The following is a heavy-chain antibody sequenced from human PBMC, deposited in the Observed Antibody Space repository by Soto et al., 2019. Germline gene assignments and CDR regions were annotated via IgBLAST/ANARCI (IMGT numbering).Heavy chain of an antibody. CDR2: FYTSGST. CDR1: GGSISSYY. D-gene: IGHD3-9*01. CDR3: VRDVYDILTGYSYFDY. V-gene: IGHV4-4*07. Sequence: SETRSRTWIVSGGSISSYYWSWIRQPAGKGLGWIGRFYTSGSTNDNPSLKSRVTMSVDKSKNQFSLKLSSVTAADTAVYYCVRDVYDILTGYSYFDYWGQGTLVTVSS. J-gene: IGHJ4*02.